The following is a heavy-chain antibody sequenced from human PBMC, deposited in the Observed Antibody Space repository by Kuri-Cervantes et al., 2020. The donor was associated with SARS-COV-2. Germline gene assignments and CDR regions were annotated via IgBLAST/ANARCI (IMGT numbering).Heavy chain of an antibody. V-gene: IGHV1-69*13. CDR2: IIPIFGTA. CDR1: GGTFSSYA. Sequence: SVKVSCKASGGTFSSYAISWVRQAPGQGLEWMGGIIPIFGTANYAQKFQGRVTITADESTSTAYMELSSLRSEDTAVYYCARAPVDTAMVGYWGQGTLVTVSS. J-gene: IGHJ4*02. CDR3: ARAPVDTAMVGY. D-gene: IGHD5-18*01.